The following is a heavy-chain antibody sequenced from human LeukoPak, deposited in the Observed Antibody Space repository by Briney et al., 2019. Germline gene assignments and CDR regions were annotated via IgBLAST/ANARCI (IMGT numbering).Heavy chain of an antibody. D-gene: IGHD3-22*01. Sequence: SGPTLVNPTQTLTLTCTFSGLSVSSTGMRVSWIRQPPGKALEWLARIDWDDDKFYSTSLKTRLTISKDTSKNQVVLTMTNMDPVDTATYYCARMTHYDDSSGTDKAFDIWGQGTMVTVSS. CDR2: IDWDDDK. J-gene: IGHJ3*02. CDR3: ARMTHYDDSSGTDKAFDI. CDR1: GLSVSSTGMR. V-gene: IGHV2-70*04.